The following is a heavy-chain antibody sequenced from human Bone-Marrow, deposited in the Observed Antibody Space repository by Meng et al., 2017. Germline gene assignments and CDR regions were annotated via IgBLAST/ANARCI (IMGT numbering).Heavy chain of an antibody. CDR3: ARGRYSGSYDY. D-gene: IGHD1-26*01. CDR1: GGTFSSYS. CDR2: IIPIFGTA. Sequence: QGRLWRPGPEVKKAGASVNGSCKASGGTFSSYSISLVRQAPGQGLEWMGGIIPIFGTANYAQKFQGRVTITADESTSTAYMELSSLRSEDTAVYYCARGRYSGSYDYWGQGTLVTVSS. J-gene: IGHJ4*02. V-gene: IGHV1-69*01.